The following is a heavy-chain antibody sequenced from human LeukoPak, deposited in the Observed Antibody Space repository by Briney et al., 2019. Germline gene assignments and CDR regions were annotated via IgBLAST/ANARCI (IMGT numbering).Heavy chain of an antibody. D-gene: IGHD6-19*01. CDR1: GGSVSRNSDY. CDR2: IYYGGST. J-gene: IGHJ4*02. V-gene: IGHV4-39*07. CDR3: ACQFPSSGWKLFDY. Sequence: PSETLSLNCTVSGGSVSRNSDYWGWIRQPPGKGLEWIGSIYYGGSTYYNPSLKSRVTISVDTSKNQFSLMVSSVTAADTAVYYCACQFPSSGWKLFDYWGQGTLVTVSS.